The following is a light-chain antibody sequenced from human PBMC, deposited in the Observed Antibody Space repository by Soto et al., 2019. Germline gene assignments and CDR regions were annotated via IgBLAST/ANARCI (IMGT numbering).Light chain of an antibody. CDR3: TSCTTSSTYV. Sequence: QSVLTQPASVSGSPGQSITISCSGTSSDVGNYNYVSWYQQHQGKGPKLIIYHVSYRPSGVSNRFSGSKSGNTASLTISGLQAEDEADYYCTSCTTSSTYVFGTGTKVTVL. V-gene: IGLV2-14*01. J-gene: IGLJ1*01. CDR2: HVS. CDR1: SSDVGNYNY.